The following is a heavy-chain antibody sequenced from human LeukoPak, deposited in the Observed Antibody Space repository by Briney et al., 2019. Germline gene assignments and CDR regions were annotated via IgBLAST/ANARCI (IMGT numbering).Heavy chain of an antibody. V-gene: IGHV3-11*01. D-gene: IGHD1-1*01. Sequence: PGGSLRRSCAASGFTFSDYYMRWIRQAPGKGLVWVSYISSSGSNIYYADSLKGRFTISRDNAKNSLYLQMNSLRAEDTAVYYCARIGYLLSIEYWYFDLWGRGTLLTVSS. CDR3: ARIGYLLSIEYWYFDL. CDR2: ISSSGSNI. CDR1: GFTFSDYY. J-gene: IGHJ2*01.